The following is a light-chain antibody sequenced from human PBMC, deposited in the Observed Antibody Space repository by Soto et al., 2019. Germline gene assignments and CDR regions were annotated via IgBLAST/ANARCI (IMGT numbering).Light chain of an antibody. CDR2: DAS. J-gene: IGKJ3*01. V-gene: IGKV1-5*01. CDR1: QSISSW. Sequence: DIQMTQSPSTLSASVGDRVTITCRASQSISSWLAWYQQKPGKAPKLLIYDASSLESGVPSRFSGSGSGTEFTLTISSLQPDDFATYYCQQTHSLPLSVGPGTKVDIK. CDR3: QQTHSLPLS.